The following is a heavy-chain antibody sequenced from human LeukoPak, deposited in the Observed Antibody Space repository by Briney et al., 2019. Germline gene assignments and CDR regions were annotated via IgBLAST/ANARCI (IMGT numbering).Heavy chain of an antibody. J-gene: IGHJ4*02. V-gene: IGHV1-2*02. D-gene: IGHD6-6*01. Sequence: ASVKVSCKASGYTFTGYYMHWVRQAPGQGLEWMGWINPNSGGTNCAQKFQGRATMTRDTSISTAYMELSRLRSDDTAVYYCARGALAARREYDYWGQGTLVTVSS. CDR2: INPNSGGT. CDR3: ARGALAARREYDY. CDR1: GYTFTGYY.